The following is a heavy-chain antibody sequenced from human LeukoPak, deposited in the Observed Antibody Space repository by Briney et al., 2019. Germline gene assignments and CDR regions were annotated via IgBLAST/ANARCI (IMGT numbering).Heavy chain of an antibody. D-gene: IGHD3-22*01. V-gene: IGHV1-18*04. CDR1: GHSFTSNY. CDR3: ARALTPAGGDYYDSGVDY. Sequence: ASVKVSCKASGHSFTSNYIHWVRQAPGQGLEWMGWISAYSGNTNYAQKLQGRVTMTTDTSTSTAYMELRSLRSDDTAVYYCARALTPAGGDYYDSGVDYWGQGTLVTVSS. CDR2: ISAYSGNT. J-gene: IGHJ4*02.